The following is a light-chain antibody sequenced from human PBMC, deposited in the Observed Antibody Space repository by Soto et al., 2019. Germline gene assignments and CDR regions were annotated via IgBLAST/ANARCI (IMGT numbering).Light chain of an antibody. J-gene: IGLJ1*01. CDR1: SSNIGGNS. CDR2: DDN. Sequence: QSALTHPPSVSAAPGQKVTISCSGSSSNIGGNSVSWYQQLPGTAPKLLIYDDNKRPSGIPDRFSGSKSGTSATLGITGFQTGDEADYYCGSWDSSLSAYVFGTGTSHRP. CDR3: GSWDSSLSAYV. V-gene: IGLV1-51*01.